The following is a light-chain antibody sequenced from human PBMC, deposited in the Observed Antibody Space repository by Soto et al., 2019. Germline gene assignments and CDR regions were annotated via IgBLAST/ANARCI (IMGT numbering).Light chain of an antibody. J-gene: IGKJ5*01. V-gene: IGKV3-15*01. CDR3: QQYIKWPIT. CDR1: QSVSSN. Sequence: EIVMTQSPCTLSVSPGERATLSCRASQSVSSNLAWYQQKPGQAPRLLISDASTRATGIPARFSGSGSGTEFTLTVSSLRSEDFAVYYCQQYIKWPITFGQGTRLEIK. CDR2: DAS.